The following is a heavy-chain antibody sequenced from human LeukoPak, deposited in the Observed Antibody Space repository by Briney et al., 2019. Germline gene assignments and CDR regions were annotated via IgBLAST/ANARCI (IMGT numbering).Heavy chain of an antibody. CDR3: ARVPPGLELQDY. D-gene: IGHD1-7*01. J-gene: IGHJ4*02. V-gene: IGHV3-21*01. Sequence: GGSLRLSCAASGFTFSSYGMHWVRQAPGKGLEWVSSISSTSSYIYYADSVKGRFTIARDNAKNSLYLQMNSLRAEDTAVYYCARVPPGLELQDYWGQGTLVTVSS. CDR1: GFTFSSYG. CDR2: ISSTSSYI.